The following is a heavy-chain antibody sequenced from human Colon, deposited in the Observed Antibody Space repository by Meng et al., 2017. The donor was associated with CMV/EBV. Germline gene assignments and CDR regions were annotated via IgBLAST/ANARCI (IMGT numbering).Heavy chain of an antibody. CDR1: GFSLDSHGVG. CDR3: SRRRTSIPFDY. CDR2: IYWDDDK. Sequence: QLTLKEAGPTLVKPTQTRPLSCTFSGFSLDSHGVGGGWLRQPPGKAPEWVALIYWDDDKRYSPSLENRLTITKDTSKNQVVLTMTDMGPMDTATYFCSRRRTSIPFDYWGQGTLVTVSS. V-gene: IGHV2-5*02. J-gene: IGHJ4*02. D-gene: IGHD2-21*01.